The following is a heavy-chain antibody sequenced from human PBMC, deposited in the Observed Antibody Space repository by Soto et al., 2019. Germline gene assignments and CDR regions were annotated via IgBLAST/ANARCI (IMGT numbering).Heavy chain of an antibody. CDR1: GGSVSSNSYS. CDR2: IYSAENT. D-gene: IGHD2-21*01. V-gene: IGHV4-39*01. CDR3: ARLNGYCVGTSCXGYYGMDV. Sequence: SETLSLTCTVSGGSVSSNSYSWGWIRQSPGKGLEWIATIYSAENTYYHPPLLSRVTISVDTSMNEFSLRLSSVTAADTAVYYCARLNGYCVGTSCXGYYGMDVWGQGTTVT. J-gene: IGHJ6*02.